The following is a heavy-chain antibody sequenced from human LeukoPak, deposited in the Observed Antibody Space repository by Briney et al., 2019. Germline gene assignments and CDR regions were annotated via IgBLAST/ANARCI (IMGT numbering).Heavy chain of an antibody. CDR3: ARVKPVPTVSFDP. CDR1: GYTLSDYD. D-gene: IGHD4-17*01. J-gene: IGHJ5*02. CDR2: INPNSLIP. Sequence: GASVKVSCKASGYTLSDYDINWVRQAPGQGLENMGWINPNSLIPGYARKFRGRVTLTMDTSVRTAYMELSGLTYDDTAIYYCARVKPVPTVSFDPWGQGTLVTVSS. V-gene: IGHV1-8*01.